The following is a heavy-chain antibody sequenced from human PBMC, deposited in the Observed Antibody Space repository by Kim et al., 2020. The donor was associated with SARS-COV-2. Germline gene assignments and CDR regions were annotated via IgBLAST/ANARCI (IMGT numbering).Heavy chain of an antibody. V-gene: IGHV3-9*01. Sequence: GGSLRLSCAASGFTFDDYAMHWVRQAPGKGLEWVSGISWNSGSIGYADSVKGRFTISRDNAKNSLYLQMNSLRAEDTALYYCAKDRLGSSGYFLDYWGQGTRVTVSA. CDR3: AKDRLGSSGYFLDY. J-gene: IGHJ4*02. CDR2: ISWNSGSI. D-gene: IGHD3-22*01. CDR1: GFTFDDYA.